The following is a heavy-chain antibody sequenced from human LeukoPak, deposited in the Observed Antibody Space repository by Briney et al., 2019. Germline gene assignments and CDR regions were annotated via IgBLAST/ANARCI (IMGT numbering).Heavy chain of an antibody. CDR1: GFTFTIYG. Sequence: GRSLRLSCAASGFTFTIYGMHWVRQAPGKGLQWVSVISAGGVSLFSGSGSATYYADSVEGRFTISRDNSKNTLYLQMNSLRADDTAVYYCAKMSGVVWFGELRLPFDYWGQGTLVTVSS. V-gene: IGHV3-23*01. D-gene: IGHD3-10*01. CDR2: ISAGGVSLFSGSGSAT. J-gene: IGHJ4*02. CDR3: AKMSGVVWFGELRLPFDY.